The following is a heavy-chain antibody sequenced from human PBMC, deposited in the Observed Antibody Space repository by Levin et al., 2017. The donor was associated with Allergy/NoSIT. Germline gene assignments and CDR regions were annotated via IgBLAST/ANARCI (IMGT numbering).Heavy chain of an antibody. J-gene: IGHJ4*02. CDR1: GFTFDDYA. V-gene: IGHV3-43*01. D-gene: IGHD4-17*01. CDR3: AKALYLGTTVTPGPDY. Sequence: GGSLRLSCATFGFTFDDYAMYWVRQPPGKGLEWVSLTSWDGYGTYYADSVRGRFTISRDNNKSSLYLQMNRLRTEDSALYYCAKALYLGTTVTPGPDYWGQGTLVSVSS. CDR2: TSWDGYGT.